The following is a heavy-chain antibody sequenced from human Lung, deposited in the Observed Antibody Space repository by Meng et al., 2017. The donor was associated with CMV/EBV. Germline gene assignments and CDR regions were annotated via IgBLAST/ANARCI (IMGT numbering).Heavy chain of an antibody. V-gene: IGHV3-21*01. CDR2: ISSSSSYI. Sequence: SXAASGFTFSSYSMNWVRQAPGKGLEWVSSISSSSSYIYYADSVKGRFTISRDNAKNSLYLQMNSLRAEDTAVYYCARDGRGSRATRYVDYFDYWGQGTLVTVSS. D-gene: IGHD2-2*01. J-gene: IGHJ4*02. CDR3: ARDGRGSRATRYVDYFDY. CDR1: GFTFSSYS.